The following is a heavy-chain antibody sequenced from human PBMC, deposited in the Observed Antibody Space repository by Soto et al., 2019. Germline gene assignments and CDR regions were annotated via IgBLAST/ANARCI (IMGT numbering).Heavy chain of an antibody. V-gene: IGHV4-31*03. Sequence: PSETLSLTCTVSGGSISSGGYYWSWIRQHPGKGLEWIGYIYYSGSTYYNPSLKSRVTISVDTSKNQFSLKLSSVTAADTAVCYCARVRNNYYGSGSYLVRYYFDYWGQGTLVTVSS. CDR2: IYYSGST. J-gene: IGHJ4*02. D-gene: IGHD3-10*01. CDR3: ARVRNNYYGSGSYLVRYYFDY. CDR1: GGSISSGGYY.